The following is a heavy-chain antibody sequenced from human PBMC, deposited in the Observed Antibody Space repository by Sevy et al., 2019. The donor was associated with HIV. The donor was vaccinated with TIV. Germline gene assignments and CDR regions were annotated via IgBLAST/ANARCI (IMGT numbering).Heavy chain of an antibody. Sequence: GGSLRLSCAASGFTLSDAWMSWVRQAPGKGLEWVGRIKSKTGGGPTDYPAPGKGRYTISRDESKNTLYLQMNSQKTEDTAVYYCTTDAHDFTNYPSPYYFDQWGQGTLVTVSS. V-gene: IGHV3-15*01. CDR1: GFTLSDAW. CDR2: IKSKTGGGPT. D-gene: IGHD4-4*01. J-gene: IGHJ4*02. CDR3: TTDAHDFTNYPSPYYFDQ.